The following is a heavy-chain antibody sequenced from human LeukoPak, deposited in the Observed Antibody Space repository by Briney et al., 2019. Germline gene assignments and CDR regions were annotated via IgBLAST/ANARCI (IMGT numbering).Heavy chain of an antibody. CDR2: IYYSGST. CDR3: AGGYYDFWSGYSG. J-gene: IGHJ4*02. V-gene: IGHV4-39*07. CDR1: GGSISSSSYY. D-gene: IGHD3-3*01. Sequence: SETLSLTCTVSGGSISSSSYYWGWIRQPPGKGLEWIGSIYYSGSTYYNPSLKSRVTISVDTSKNRFSLKLSSVTAADTAVYYCAGGYYDFWSGYSGWGQGTLVTVSS.